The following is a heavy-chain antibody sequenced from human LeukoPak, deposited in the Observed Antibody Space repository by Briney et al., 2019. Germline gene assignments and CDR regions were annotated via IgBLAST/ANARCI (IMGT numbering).Heavy chain of an antibody. V-gene: IGHV5-51*01. J-gene: IGHJ4*02. D-gene: IGHD6-19*01. CDR1: GYSSSSYW. CDR3: ATYSSGSNFDY. CDR2: IYPGDSDT. Sequence: GESLKISCKGSGYSSSSYWIGWVRQMPGKGLEWMGIIYPGDSDTRYSPSFEGQVTISADKSISTAYLQWSSLKASDTAMYYCATYSSGSNFDYWGQGTLVTVSS.